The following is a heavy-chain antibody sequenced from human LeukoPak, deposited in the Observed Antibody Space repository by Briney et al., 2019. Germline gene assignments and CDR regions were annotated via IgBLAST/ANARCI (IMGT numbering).Heavy chain of an antibody. CDR3: ARDHDYGDYVRAFDI. Sequence: PSETLSLTCTVSGGSISSGGYYWSWIRQHPGKGLEGIGYIYYSGSTYYNPSLKSRVTISVDTSKTQFSLRLSSVTAADTAVYYCARDHDYGDYVRAFDIWGQGTMVTVSS. J-gene: IGHJ3*02. D-gene: IGHD4-17*01. CDR1: GGSISSGGYY. CDR2: IYYSGST. V-gene: IGHV4-31*03.